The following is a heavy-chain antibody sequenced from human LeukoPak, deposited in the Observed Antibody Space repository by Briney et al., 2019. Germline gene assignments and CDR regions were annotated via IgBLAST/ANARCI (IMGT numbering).Heavy chain of an antibody. CDR3: ARAGGSTVSHSDY. CDR1: GFTFSSYS. D-gene: IGHD4-17*01. Sequence: GGSLRLSCAASGFTFSSYSMNWIRQAPGKGLEWVSSISSSTSYIYYADSVKGRFTISKDSAKNSLYLQMNSLRAEDTAVYYCARAGGSTVSHSDYWGQGTLVTVSS. CDR2: ISSSTSYI. V-gene: IGHV3-21*01. J-gene: IGHJ4*02.